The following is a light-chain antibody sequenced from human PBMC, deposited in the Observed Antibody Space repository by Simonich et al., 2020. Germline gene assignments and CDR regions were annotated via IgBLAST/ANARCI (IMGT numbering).Light chain of an antibody. CDR2: WAS. CDR1: QSVLNISNNMNY. V-gene: IGKV4-1*01. CDR3: QQYYSTPLT. Sequence: TINCKSSQSVLNISNNMNYLDWYQQKPGKPPKLLIYWASTRESGVPDRFSGSGSGTDFTLTISSLQAEDVAVYYCQQYYSTPLTFGGGTKVEIK. J-gene: IGKJ4*01.